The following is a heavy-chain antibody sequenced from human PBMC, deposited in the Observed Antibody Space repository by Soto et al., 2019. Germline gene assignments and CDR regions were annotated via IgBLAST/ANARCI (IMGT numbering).Heavy chain of an antibody. V-gene: IGHV6-1*01. CDR2: TYYRPKWYN. J-gene: IGHJ5*02. Sequence: LSPFCVLPRASVSWKSVCWNWIRQSPSRGLAWLGRTYYRPKWYNGSAVSVKRRSPLNPDTSKNQLSLQLNSVTPEDTGVYYCARSLGWNYGWFGRGGQGTLVTVSS. D-gene: IGHD1-7*01. CDR3: ARSLGWNYGWFGR. CDR1: RASVSWKSVC.